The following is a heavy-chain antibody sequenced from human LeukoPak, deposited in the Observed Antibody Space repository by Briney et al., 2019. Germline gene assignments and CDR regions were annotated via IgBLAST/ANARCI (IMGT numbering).Heavy chain of an antibody. CDR1: GSSFTRYW. CDR3: ARHRTYYYDSSAYPRGDAFDI. V-gene: IGHV5-51*01. D-gene: IGHD3-22*01. Sequence: GESLKISCDGSGSSFTRYWIGWVRQLPGKGLEWMGIIYPGDSDTRYSPSLQGQVTISADKSISTAYLQWSSLKASDTAMYYCARHRTYYYDSSAYPRGDAFDIWGQGTMVTVSS. J-gene: IGHJ3*02. CDR2: IYPGDSDT.